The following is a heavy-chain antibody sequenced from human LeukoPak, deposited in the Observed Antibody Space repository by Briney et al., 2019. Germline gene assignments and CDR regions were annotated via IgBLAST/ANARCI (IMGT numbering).Heavy chain of an antibody. J-gene: IGHJ4*02. CDR3: TTDWNSVWFGELFDLARTHDY. D-gene: IGHD3-10*01. CDR1: GFTFSSYS. CDR2: IKSKTDGGTT. Sequence: PGGSLRLSCAASGFTFSSYSMNWVRQAPGKGLEWVGRIKSKTDGGTTDYAAPVKGRFTISRDDSKNTLYLQMNSLKTEDTAVYYCTTDWNSVWFGELFDLARTHDYWGQGTLVTVSS. V-gene: IGHV3-15*01.